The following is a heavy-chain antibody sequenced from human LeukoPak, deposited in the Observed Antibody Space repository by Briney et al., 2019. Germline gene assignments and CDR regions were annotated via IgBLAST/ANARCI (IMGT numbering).Heavy chain of an antibody. V-gene: IGHV3-64D*06. CDR1: GFTFSNYA. CDR2: VSNNGGNT. CDR3: VKAAGSWYGYFDY. Sequence: GGSLRLSCSASGFTFSNYALHGVRQAPGEGLEYVSTVSNNGGNTNYADSVKGRFIISRDNSKNTLYLQMSSLRAEDTAIYYCVKAAGSWYGYFDYWGQGTLVTVSS. J-gene: IGHJ4*02. D-gene: IGHD6-13*01.